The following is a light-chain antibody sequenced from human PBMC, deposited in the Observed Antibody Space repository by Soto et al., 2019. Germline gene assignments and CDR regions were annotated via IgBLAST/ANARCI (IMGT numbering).Light chain of an antibody. V-gene: IGLV2-14*01. J-gene: IGLJ1*01. CDR1: SSDVGGYNY. Sequence: QSALTQPASVSVSPGQSITISCTGTSSDVGGYNYVSWYQQHPGKAPKLMIYEVSNRPSGVSDRFSGSKSGNTASLTISGLQAEDEADYYCGSYTSSRIYVFGAGTKVTFL. CDR3: GSYTSSRIYV. CDR2: EVS.